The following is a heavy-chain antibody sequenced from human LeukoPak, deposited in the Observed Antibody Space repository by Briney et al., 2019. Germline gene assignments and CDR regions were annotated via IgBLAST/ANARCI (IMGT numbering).Heavy chain of an antibody. D-gene: IGHD2-2*01. CDR2: ISYDGSNK. V-gene: IGHV3-30*04. CDR1: GFTFSSYA. J-gene: IGHJ4*02. Sequence: GGSLRLSCAASGFTFSSYAMHWVRQAPGKGLEWVAVISYDGSNKYYADSVKGRFTISGDNSKNTLFLQMNSLRAEDTAVYYCAHGAMYQLDYWGQGTLVTVSS. CDR3: AHGAMYQLDY.